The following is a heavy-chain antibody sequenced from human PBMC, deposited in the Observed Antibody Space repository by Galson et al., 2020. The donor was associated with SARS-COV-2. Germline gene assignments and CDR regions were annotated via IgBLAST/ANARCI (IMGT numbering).Heavy chain of an antibody. J-gene: IGHJ6*02. V-gene: IGHV4-4*07. CDR2: IYTSVRP. D-gene: IGHD6-13*01. CDR3: AGAIAAAGSSLYYYYGMDV. CDR1: GGSISSYY. Sequence: SETLSLNCTDPGGSISSYYRSWIRKTARKGLNRIGRIYTSVRPTYNPSLKSRVTMSVDTSKNQFSLKLSSVTAADTAVYYCAGAIAAAGSSLYYYYGMDVWGQGTTVTVSS.